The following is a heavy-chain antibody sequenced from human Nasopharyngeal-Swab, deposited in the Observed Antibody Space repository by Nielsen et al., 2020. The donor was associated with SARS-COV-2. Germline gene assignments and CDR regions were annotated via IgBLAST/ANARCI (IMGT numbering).Heavy chain of an antibody. Sequence: GESLKISCAASGFTFSSYAMHWVRQAPGKGLEWVAVISYDGSNKYYADSVKGRFTISRDNSKNTLYLQMNSLRAEDTAVYYCARDRANLGSSSEFFRYFQHWGQGTLVTVSS. CDR1: GFTFSSYA. CDR2: ISYDGSNK. CDR3: ARDRANLGSSSEFFRYFQH. D-gene: IGHD6-13*01. V-gene: IGHV3-30-3*01. J-gene: IGHJ1*01.